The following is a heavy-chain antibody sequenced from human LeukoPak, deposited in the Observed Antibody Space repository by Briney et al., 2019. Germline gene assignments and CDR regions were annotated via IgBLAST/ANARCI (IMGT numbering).Heavy chain of an antibody. CDR2: ICYSGST. Sequence: SETLSLTCTVSGGSISSYYWSWIRQPPGKGLEWIGYICYSGSTNYNPSLKSRVTISVDTSKNQFSLKLSSVTAADTAVYYCARDVGYCSSTSCYRAGGYWGQGTLVTVSS. J-gene: IGHJ4*02. CDR1: GGSISSYY. CDR3: ARDVGYCSSTSCYRAGGY. D-gene: IGHD2-2*01. V-gene: IGHV4-59*01.